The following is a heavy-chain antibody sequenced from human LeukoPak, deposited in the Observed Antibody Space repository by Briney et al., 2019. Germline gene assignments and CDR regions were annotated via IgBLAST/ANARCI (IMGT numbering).Heavy chain of an antibody. CDR3: ARHFGGDIVVVPAAPPGTDYFDY. V-gene: IGHV4-39*01. Sequence: SETLSLTCTVSGGSISSSSYYWGWIRQPPGKGLEWVGSIYYSGSTYYNPSLKSRVTISVDTSKNQFSLKLSSVTAADTAVYYCARHFGGDIVVVPAAPPGTDYFDYGGQGTLVTVSS. J-gene: IGHJ4*02. CDR1: GGSISSSSYY. CDR2: IYYSGST. D-gene: IGHD2-2*01.